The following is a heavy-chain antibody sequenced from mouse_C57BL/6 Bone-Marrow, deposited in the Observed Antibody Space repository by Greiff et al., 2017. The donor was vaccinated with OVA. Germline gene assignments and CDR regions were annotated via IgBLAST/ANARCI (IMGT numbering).Heavy chain of an antibody. V-gene: IGHV5-4*03. CDR2: ISDGGSYT. Sequence: EVMLVESGGGLVKPGGSLKLSCAASGFTFSSYAMSWVRQTPEKRLEWVATISDGGSYTYYPDNVKGRFTISRDNAKNNLYLQMSHLKSEDTAMYYCARTIRYFDVWGTGTTVTVSS. CDR1: GFTFSSYA. CDR3: ARTIRYFDV. D-gene: IGHD2-12*01. J-gene: IGHJ1*03.